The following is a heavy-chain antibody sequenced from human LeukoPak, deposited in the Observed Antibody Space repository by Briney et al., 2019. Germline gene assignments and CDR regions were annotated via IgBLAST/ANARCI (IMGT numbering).Heavy chain of an antibody. V-gene: IGHV1-46*01. CDR2: INPSGGST. Sequence: GASVEVSCKASGYTFTSYYIHWVRQAPGQGLEWMGIINPSGGSTSYAQKFQGRVTMTRDTSTSTVYMELSSLRSEDTAVYYCARAETTVVTLGWFDPWGQGTLVTVSS. CDR1: GYTFTSYY. J-gene: IGHJ5*02. D-gene: IGHD4-23*01. CDR3: ARAETTVVTLGWFDP.